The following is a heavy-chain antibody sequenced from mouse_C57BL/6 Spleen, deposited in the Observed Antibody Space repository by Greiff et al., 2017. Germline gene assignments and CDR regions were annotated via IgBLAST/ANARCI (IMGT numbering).Heavy chain of an antibody. D-gene: IGHD1-1*02. V-gene: IGHV5-4*01. CDR3: ARDNGRGDFDY. J-gene: IGHJ2*01. Sequence: DVQLVESGGGLVKPGGSLKLSCAASGFTFSSYAMSWVRQTPEKRLEWVATISDGGSYTYYPDNVKGRFTISRDNAKNNLYLQMSHLKSEDTAMYYCARDNGRGDFDYWGQGTTLTVSS. CDR2: ISDGGSYT. CDR1: GFTFSSYA.